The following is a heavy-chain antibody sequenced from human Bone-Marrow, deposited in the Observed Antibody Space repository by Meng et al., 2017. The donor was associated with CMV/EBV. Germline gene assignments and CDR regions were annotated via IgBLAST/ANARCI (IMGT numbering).Heavy chain of an antibody. D-gene: IGHD4-11*01. CDR3: AAGRRTTILVF. V-gene: IGHV1-2*02. CDR1: GGSFSSYT. CDR2: INPNSGDT. Sequence: ASVKVSCKASGGSFSSYTINWVRQAPGQGLEWMGWINPNSGDTNCAQSFQGRVTMTRDTSISTAYMELSRLRSNDTAVYYCAAGRRTTILVFWGQGTLVTVSS. J-gene: IGHJ4*02.